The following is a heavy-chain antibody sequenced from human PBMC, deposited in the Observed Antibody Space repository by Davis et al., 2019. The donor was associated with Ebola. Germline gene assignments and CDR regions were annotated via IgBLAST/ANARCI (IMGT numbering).Heavy chain of an antibody. Sequence: MPSETLSLTCAVYGGSFSGYYWSWIRQPPGKGLEWIGEINHSGSTNYNPSLKSRVTISVDTSKNQFSLKLSSVTAADTAVYYCARGRRYNYGPPRYWGQGTLVTVSS. D-gene: IGHD5-18*01. V-gene: IGHV4-34*01. CDR2: INHSGST. CDR3: ARGRRYNYGPPRY. CDR1: GGSFSGYY. J-gene: IGHJ4*02.